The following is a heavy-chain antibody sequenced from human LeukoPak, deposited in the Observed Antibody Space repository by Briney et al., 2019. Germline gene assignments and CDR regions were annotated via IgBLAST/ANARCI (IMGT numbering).Heavy chain of an antibody. CDR2: IIPIFGTA. CDR3: ARMMTYYYGSGSYLLPYYYYGMDV. V-gene: IGHV1-69*05. J-gene: IGHJ6*02. CDR1: GGTFSSYA. Sequence: SVKVSCTASGGTFSSYAISWVRQAPGQGLEWMGGIIPIFGTANYAQKFQGRVTMTRDTSTSTVYMELSSLRSEDTAVYYCARMMTYYYGSGSYLLPYYYYGMDVWGQGTTVTVSS. D-gene: IGHD3-10*01.